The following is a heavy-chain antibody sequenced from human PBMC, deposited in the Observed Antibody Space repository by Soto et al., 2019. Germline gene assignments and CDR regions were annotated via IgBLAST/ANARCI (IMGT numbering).Heavy chain of an antibody. CDR2: IKQDGSEK. Sequence: GGSLRLSCAASGFTFSSYWMSWVRQAPGKGLEWVANIKQDGSEKYYVDSVKGRFTISRDNAKNSLYLQMNSLRAEDTAVYYCARDLGGIAVAGHTLGWFDPWGQGTLVTVSS. J-gene: IGHJ5*02. CDR3: ARDLGGIAVAGHTLGWFDP. V-gene: IGHV3-7*05. D-gene: IGHD6-19*01. CDR1: GFTFSSYW.